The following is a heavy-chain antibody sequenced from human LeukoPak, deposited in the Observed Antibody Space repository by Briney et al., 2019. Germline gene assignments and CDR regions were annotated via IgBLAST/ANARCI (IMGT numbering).Heavy chain of an antibody. Sequence: SETLSLTCTVSGGSISSYYWSWIRQPPGKGLEWIGYIYYSGSTNYNPSLKSRVTISVDTSKNQFSLKLSSVTPEDTAMYYCAREALGTPVSGWIWEWFDPWGQGTLVTVSS. D-gene: IGHD6-19*01. V-gene: IGHV4-59*12. CDR2: IYYSGST. CDR3: AREALGTPVSGWIWEWFDP. J-gene: IGHJ5*02. CDR1: GGSISSYY.